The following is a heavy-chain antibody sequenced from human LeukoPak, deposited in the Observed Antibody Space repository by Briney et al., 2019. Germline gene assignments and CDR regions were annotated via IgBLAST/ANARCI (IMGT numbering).Heavy chain of an antibody. Sequence: GGSLRLSCAASGFTFSSYVMSWVRQAPGKGLEWVSAISGSGGSTYYADSVKGRFTISRDNSKNTLYLQMNNLGVEDTAVYYCARDRLNRADCGTDCYSAVFDYWGQGALVTVSS. V-gene: IGHV3-23*01. CDR3: ARDRLNRADCGTDCYSAVFDY. D-gene: IGHD2-21*02. CDR1: GFTFSSYV. J-gene: IGHJ4*02. CDR2: ISGSGGST.